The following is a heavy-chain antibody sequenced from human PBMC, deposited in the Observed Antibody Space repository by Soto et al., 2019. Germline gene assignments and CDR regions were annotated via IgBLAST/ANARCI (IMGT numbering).Heavy chain of an antibody. CDR2: INHSGST. J-gene: IGHJ4*02. CDR3: AREGYSGYDLDY. CDR1: GGSFSGYY. D-gene: IGHD5-12*01. V-gene: IGHV4-34*01. Sequence: SETLSLTCAVYGGSFSGYYWSWIRQPPGKGLEWIGEINHSGSTNYNPSLKSRVTISVDTSKNQFSLKLSSVTAADTAVYYCAREGYSGYDLDYWGQGTLVTVSS.